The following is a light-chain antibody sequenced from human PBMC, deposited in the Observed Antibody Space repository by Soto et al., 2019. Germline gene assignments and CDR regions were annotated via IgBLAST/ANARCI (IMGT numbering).Light chain of an antibody. J-gene: IGKJ5*01. CDR1: QSISNW. CDR2: AAS. Sequence: DLQMTQSPSTLSAFVGDRVTITCRASQSISNWLAWYQQKPGKAPKLLIYAASTLQSGVPSRFSGSGSGTEFTLTISSLQPEDFATYYCQQLDNYPITFGQGTRLEIK. V-gene: IGKV1-5*01. CDR3: QQLDNYPIT.